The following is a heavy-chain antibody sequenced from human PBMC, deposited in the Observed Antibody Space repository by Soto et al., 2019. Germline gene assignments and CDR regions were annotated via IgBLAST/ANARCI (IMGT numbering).Heavy chain of an antibody. V-gene: IGHV1-8*01. J-gene: IGHJ4*02. CDR2: VNPNNGDT. CDR1: GYTFSNYD. D-gene: IGHD3-10*01. Sequence: QVQLVQSGAELKKPGASVKVSCKASGYTFSNYDMNWVRQATGQGPEWIGWVNPNNGDTGYAQKFQGLVTLPTDISTTTAYMELPSLRSEDTAIYYCAKVSRKGSAIDFDYWGQGTLITVSS. CDR3: AKVSRKGSAIDFDY.